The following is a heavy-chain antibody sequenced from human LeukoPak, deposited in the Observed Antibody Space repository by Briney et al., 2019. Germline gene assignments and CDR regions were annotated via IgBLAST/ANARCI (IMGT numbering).Heavy chain of an antibody. J-gene: IGHJ4*02. D-gene: IGHD6-6*01. CDR3: ARGKNWAARPLDY. V-gene: IGHV4-34*01. CDR2: INHSGST. CDR1: GGSFSGYY. Sequence: ETLSLTRAVYGGSFSGYYWSWIRQPPGKGLEWIGEINHSGSTNYNPSLKSRVTISVDTSKNQFSLKLSSVTAADTAVYYCARGKNWAARPLDYWGQGTLVTVSS.